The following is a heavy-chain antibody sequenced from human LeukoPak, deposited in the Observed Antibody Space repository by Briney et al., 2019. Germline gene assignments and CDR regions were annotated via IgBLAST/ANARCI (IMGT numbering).Heavy chain of an antibody. J-gene: IGHJ6*04. CDR1: GFTFSSYS. Sequence: GGSLRLSCAASGFTFSSYSMSWVRQAPGKGLEWVSYISGSTNTLYYADSVKGRFTISRDNAKNSLYLQMNSLRAEDTAVYYCAELGITMIGGVWGKGTTVTISS. CDR3: AELGITMIGGV. V-gene: IGHV3-48*01. D-gene: IGHD3-10*02. CDR2: ISGSTNTL.